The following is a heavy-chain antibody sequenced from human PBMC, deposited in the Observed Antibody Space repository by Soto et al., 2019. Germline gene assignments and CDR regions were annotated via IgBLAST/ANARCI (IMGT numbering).Heavy chain of an antibody. CDR3: ASGWFGEFVYYFDY. CDR1: GGTFSSYA. CDR2: IIPIFGTA. V-gene: IGHV1-69*05. D-gene: IGHD3-10*01. Sequence: GASVKVSCKASGGTFSSYAISWVRQAPGQGLEWMGGIIPIFGTANYAQKLQGRVTMTTDTSTSTAYMELRSLGSDDTAVYYCASGWFGEFVYYFDYWGQGTLVTVSS. J-gene: IGHJ4*02.